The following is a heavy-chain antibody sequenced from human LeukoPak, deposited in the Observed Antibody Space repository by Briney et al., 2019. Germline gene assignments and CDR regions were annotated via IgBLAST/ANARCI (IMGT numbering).Heavy chain of an antibody. CDR3: AKGDSSSWSAFEI. Sequence: GVSLRLSCAASGLAFSIYGMHWVRQAPGKGLEWVAFIRYDETKKYYADSVKGRFTISRDNSKNTLYLQMNSLRAEDTAVFYCAKGDSSSWSAFEIWGQGTMVTVSS. CDR2: IRYDETKK. V-gene: IGHV3-30*02. D-gene: IGHD6-13*01. J-gene: IGHJ3*02. CDR1: GLAFSIYG.